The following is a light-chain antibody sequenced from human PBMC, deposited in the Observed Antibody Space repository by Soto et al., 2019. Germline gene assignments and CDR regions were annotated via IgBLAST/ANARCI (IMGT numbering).Light chain of an antibody. J-gene: IGKJ1*01. V-gene: IGKV1-6*01. Sequence: AIQMTQSPSSLSASVGDGVTITCRASQGIRNDLGWYQQKPGKAPKLLIDAASNLQSGVQSTFSVSGAGTAFTLAISSLQPDDFATYYCLQDYNFPWTCGQVTKVDIK. CDR2: AAS. CDR1: QGIRND. CDR3: LQDYNFPWT.